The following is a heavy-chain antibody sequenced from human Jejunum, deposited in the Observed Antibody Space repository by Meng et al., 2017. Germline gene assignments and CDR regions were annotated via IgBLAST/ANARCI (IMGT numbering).Heavy chain of an antibody. CDR3: ARDWGCRDGYCFSGLLEF. CDR2: IYHSGDT. CDR1: GDSISSNNR. Sequence: QVQLQESGPGVVRPSGTLTLTCSVSGDSISSNNRWTWVRQPPGRGLEWIGEIYHSGDTNYNPSLTSPVTISVDKSKNQFTLRLNSVTAADTAIYYCARDWGCRDGYCFSGLLEFWGQGILVSLL. D-gene: IGHD2-15*01. V-gene: IGHV4-4*02. J-gene: IGHJ4*02.